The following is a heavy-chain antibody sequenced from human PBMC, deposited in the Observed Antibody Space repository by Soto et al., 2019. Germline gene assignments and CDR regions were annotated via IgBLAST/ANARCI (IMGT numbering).Heavy chain of an antibody. D-gene: IGHD3-3*01. CDR2: IYYSGST. V-gene: IGHV4-59*01. Sequence: PSETLSPTCTVSGGSISSYYWSWIRQPPGKGLEWIGYIYYSGSTNYNPSLKSRVTISVDTSKNQFSLKLSSVTAADTAVYYCAREFFGAGNWFDPWGQGTLVTVSS. CDR1: GGSISSYY. CDR3: AREFFGAGNWFDP. J-gene: IGHJ5*02.